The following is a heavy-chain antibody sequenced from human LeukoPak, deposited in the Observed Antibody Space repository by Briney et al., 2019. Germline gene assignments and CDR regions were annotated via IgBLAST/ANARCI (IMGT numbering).Heavy chain of an antibody. V-gene: IGHV3-30*02. CDR1: GFTFSTYG. CDR3: LRAAADFDY. J-gene: IGHJ4*02. Sequence: PGGSLRLSCAASGFTFSTYGMHWVRQAPGKGLEWVAFIRYDGSNDYYAGSVKGRFTISRDNSKNTLYLQMNSLRAEDTAVYYCLRAAADFDYWGQGTLVTVSS. D-gene: IGHD6-13*01. CDR2: IRYDGSND.